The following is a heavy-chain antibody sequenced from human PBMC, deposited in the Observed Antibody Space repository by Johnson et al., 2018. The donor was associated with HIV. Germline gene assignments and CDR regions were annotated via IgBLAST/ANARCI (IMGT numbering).Heavy chain of an antibody. CDR3: VSPLGGYDYYAAFDI. V-gene: IGHV3-7*01. CDR1: GFTFSSYW. CDR2: IKQDGSNK. J-gene: IGHJ3*02. Sequence: VRLVESGGGVVQPGGSLRLSCAASGFTFSSYWMSWVRQAPGKGLEWVANIKQDGSNKYNADSVKGRFTISRYNSKNTLYLQMNSLRAEDTAVYYCVSPLGGYDYYAAFDIWGQGTMVTVSS. D-gene: IGHD5-12*01.